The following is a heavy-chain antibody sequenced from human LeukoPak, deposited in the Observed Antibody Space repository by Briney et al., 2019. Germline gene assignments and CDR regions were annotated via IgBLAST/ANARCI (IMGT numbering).Heavy chain of an antibody. CDR3: AKDIPGGGDDY. CDR2: IKPDESEK. D-gene: IGHD2-21*02. J-gene: IGHJ4*02. Sequence: GGSLRLSCAASGFTFSNFWLSWVRQAPGKGLEWLANIKPDESEKYYGDSVKGRFTISRDNAKSSVYLQLNSLRADDTAIYYCAKDIPGGGDDYWGQGTLVTVSS. V-gene: IGHV3-7*01. CDR1: GFTFSNFW.